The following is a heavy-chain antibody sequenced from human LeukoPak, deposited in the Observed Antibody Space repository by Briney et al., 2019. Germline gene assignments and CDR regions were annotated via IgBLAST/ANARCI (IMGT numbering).Heavy chain of an antibody. CDR2: ISAYNSNT. CDR1: RYTFTSYG. CDR3: ARIGIVGATMTYYFDY. D-gene: IGHD1-26*01. Sequence: GASVKVSCKASRYTFTSYGISWVRQAPGQGLEWMGWISAYNSNTNYAQKLQGRVTMTTDTSTSTAYMELRSLRSDDTAVYYCARIGIVGATMTYYFDYWGQGTLVTVSS. J-gene: IGHJ4*02. V-gene: IGHV1-18*01.